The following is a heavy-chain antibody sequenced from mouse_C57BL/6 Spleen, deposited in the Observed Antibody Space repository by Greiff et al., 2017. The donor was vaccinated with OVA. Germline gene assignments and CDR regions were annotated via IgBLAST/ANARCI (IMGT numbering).Heavy chain of an antibody. D-gene: IGHD1-1*01. CDR1: GYSITSGYY. J-gene: IGHJ2*01. V-gene: IGHV3-6*01. Sequence: ESGPGLVKPSQSLSLTCSVTGYSITSGYYWNWIRQFPGNKLEWMGYISYDGSNNYNPSLKNRISITRDTSKNQFFLKLNSVTTEDTATYYCARDSGSSYFDYWGQGTTLTVSS. CDR3: ARDSGSSYFDY. CDR2: ISYDGSN.